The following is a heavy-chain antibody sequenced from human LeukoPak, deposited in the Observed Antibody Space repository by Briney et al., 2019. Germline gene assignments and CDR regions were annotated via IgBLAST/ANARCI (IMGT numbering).Heavy chain of an antibody. CDR3: ARVLNYYDNSGYYFSY. CDR1: GLTFSYYA. D-gene: IGHD3-22*01. J-gene: IGHJ4*02. CDR2: ISYDGSNK. Sequence: PGRSLRLSCAASGLTFSYYAMHWVRQAPGKGLEWVAVISYDGSNKYYADSVKGRFTISRDNSKNTLYLQMNSLRAEDTAVYYCARVLNYYDNSGYYFSYWGQGTLVTVSS. V-gene: IGHV3-30-3*01.